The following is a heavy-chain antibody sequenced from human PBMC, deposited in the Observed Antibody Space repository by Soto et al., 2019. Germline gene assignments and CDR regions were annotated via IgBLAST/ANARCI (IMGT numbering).Heavy chain of an antibody. Sequence: GGSLRLSCAASGFTFSSYSMNWVRQAPGKGLEWVSSNSSSSSYIYYADSVKGRFTISRDNAKNSLYLQMNSLRAEDTAVYNCARDHITEHSDYDYSSDSWGQGTLVTVSS. J-gene: IGHJ4*02. CDR3: ARDHITEHSDYDYSSDS. D-gene: IGHD5-12*01. CDR2: NSSSSSYI. V-gene: IGHV3-21*01. CDR1: GFTFSSYS.